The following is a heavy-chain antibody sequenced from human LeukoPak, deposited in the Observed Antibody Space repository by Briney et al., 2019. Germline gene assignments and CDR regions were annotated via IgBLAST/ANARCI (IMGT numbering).Heavy chain of an antibody. V-gene: IGHV3-23*01. CDR2: ISGSGGST. J-gene: IGHJ6*02. CDR3: AKGRDCSSSSRNIAFYYYYGMDV. Sequence: GGSLRLSCAASGFTFSSYAMSWVRQAPGKGLEWASGISGSGGSTYYADSVKGRFTISRDNSKNTLYLQMNSLRAEDTAVYYCAKGRDCSSSSRNIAFYYYYGMDVWGQGTTVTVSS. D-gene: IGHD2-2*02. CDR1: GFTFSSYA.